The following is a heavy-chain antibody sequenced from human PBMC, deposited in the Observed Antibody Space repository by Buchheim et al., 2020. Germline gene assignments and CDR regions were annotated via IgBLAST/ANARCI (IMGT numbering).Heavy chain of an antibody. D-gene: IGHD6-13*01. CDR1: GFTFSSYV. Sequence: QVPLVESGGGVVQPGRFLRLSCAASGFTFSSYVMHWVSQAPGTGLEWVAVIWYDGSNKYYEDSVKGRFTISRDNSKKQLYLQMNSLRAEDTAVYYCARDVVGSSSSREPYGKDVWGQGTT. CDR3: ARDVVGSSSSREPYGKDV. J-gene: IGHJ6*02. CDR2: IWYDGSNK. V-gene: IGHV3-33*01.